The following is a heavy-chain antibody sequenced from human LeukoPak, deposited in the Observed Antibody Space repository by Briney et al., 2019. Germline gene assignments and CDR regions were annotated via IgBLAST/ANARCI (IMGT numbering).Heavy chain of an antibody. CDR1: GFTFSNAW. D-gene: IGHD6-6*01. CDR2: IKSKTDGGTT. CDR3: TTWMIAAGPLPLQVFEYFQH. V-gene: IGHV3-15*01. Sequence: PGGSLRLSCAASGFTFSNAWMSWVRQAPGKGLEWVGRIKSKTDGGTTDYAAPVKGRFTISRDDSKNTLYLQMNSLKTEDTAVYYCTTWMIAAGPLPLQVFEYFQHWGQGTLVTVAS. J-gene: IGHJ1*01.